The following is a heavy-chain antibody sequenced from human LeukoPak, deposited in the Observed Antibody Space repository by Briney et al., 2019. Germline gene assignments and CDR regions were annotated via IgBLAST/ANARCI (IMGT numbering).Heavy chain of an antibody. Sequence: GGSLRLSCAASGFTFSSYCMSWVRQAPGKGLEWVANINKDESEKYYVDSVKGRFTISRDNAKNSLYLQMNSLRAEDTAVYYCARCRTTVTAMPGYWGQGTLVTVSS. CDR1: GFTFSSYC. CDR3: ARCRTTVTAMPGY. V-gene: IGHV3-7*03. CDR2: INKDESEK. J-gene: IGHJ4*02. D-gene: IGHD4-17*01.